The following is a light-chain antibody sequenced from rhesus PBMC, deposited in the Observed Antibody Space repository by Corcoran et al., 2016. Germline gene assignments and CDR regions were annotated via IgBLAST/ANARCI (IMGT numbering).Light chain of an antibody. CDR3: QHYYSTPYS. V-gene: IGKV1-25*01. Sequence: DIQMTQSPSSLSASVGDRVTITCRASQGITNDLAWYQQKPGETPKLLIYEESSLQRGIPSRFSGSGSGTEFTLTISSLQSEDCATYYCQHYYSTPYSFGQGTKVEIK. J-gene: IGKJ2*01. CDR2: EES. CDR1: QGITND.